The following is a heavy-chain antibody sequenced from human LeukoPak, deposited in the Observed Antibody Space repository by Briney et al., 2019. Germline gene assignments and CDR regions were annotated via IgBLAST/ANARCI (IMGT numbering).Heavy chain of an antibody. D-gene: IGHD4-17*01. Sequence: GEPLKISCKRSGYPFTSYWISGVRQLPGKGLEWMGRIDPSDSYTNYSPSFQGHVTISADKSISTAYLQWSSLKASDTAMYYCARLGDYGDYASDYWGQGTLVTVSS. V-gene: IGHV5-10-1*01. J-gene: IGHJ4*02. CDR1: GYPFTSYW. CDR3: ARLGDYGDYASDY. CDR2: IDPSDSYT.